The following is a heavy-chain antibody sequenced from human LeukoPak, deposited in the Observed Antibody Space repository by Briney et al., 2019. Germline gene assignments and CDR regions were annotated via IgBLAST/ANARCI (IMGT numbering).Heavy chain of an antibody. J-gene: IGHJ6*02. CDR3: ARVVPAANYYYYGMDV. CDR1: GGTFSSYA. Sequence: SVKVSCKASGGTFSSYAISWVRQAPGQGLEWMGRIIPILGIANYAQKFQGRVTITADKSTGTAYMELSSLRSEDTAVYYCARVVPAANYYYYGMDVWGQGTTVTVSS. CDR2: IIPILGIA. V-gene: IGHV1-69*04. D-gene: IGHD2-2*01.